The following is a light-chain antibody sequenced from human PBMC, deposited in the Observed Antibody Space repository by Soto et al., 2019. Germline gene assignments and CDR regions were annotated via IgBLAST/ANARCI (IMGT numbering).Light chain of an antibody. V-gene: IGKV3-11*01. J-gene: IGKJ4*01. CDR1: QSVSSY. Sequence: EIVLTQSPATLSLSPGERATLSCRASQSVSSYLAWYQHKLGQAPRLLVYDASNRATGIPARFSGSGSGTDFTLTISSLEPEDFAVYYCQQRGGWPPLTFGGGTKVEIK. CDR3: QQRGGWPPLT. CDR2: DAS.